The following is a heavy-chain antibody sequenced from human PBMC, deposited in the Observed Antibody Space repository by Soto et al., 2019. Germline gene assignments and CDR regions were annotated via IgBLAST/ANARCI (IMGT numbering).Heavy chain of an antibody. CDR1: GYTFTSYA. Sequence: ASVKVSCKASGYTFTSYAMHWVRQAPGQRLEWMGWINDGDGNTKYSPTFQGRVTITKDTSASTVYMELSSLRSEDTAVYFCTRYYYDSSGYYPKFDYWGQGTLVSVSS. D-gene: IGHD3-22*01. CDR2: INDGDGNT. CDR3: TRYYYDSSGYYPKFDY. J-gene: IGHJ4*02. V-gene: IGHV1-3*01.